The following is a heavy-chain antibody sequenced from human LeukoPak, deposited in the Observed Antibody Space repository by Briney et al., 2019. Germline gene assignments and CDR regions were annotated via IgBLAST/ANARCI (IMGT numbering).Heavy chain of an antibody. J-gene: IGHJ5*02. Sequence: ASVKVSCKASGYTFTGYYMHWVRQAPGQGLEWMGWINPNSGGTNYAQKFQGRVTMTRDTSISTAYMELSRLRSDDTAVYYCARLGITMVRGVVNWFDPWGQGTLVTVSS. CDR1: GYTFTGYY. CDR3: ARLGITMVRGVVNWFDP. D-gene: IGHD3-10*01. V-gene: IGHV1-2*02. CDR2: INPNSGGT.